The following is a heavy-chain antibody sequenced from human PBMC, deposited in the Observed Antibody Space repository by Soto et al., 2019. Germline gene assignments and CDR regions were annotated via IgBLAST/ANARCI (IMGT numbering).Heavy chain of an antibody. CDR2: ISSSGGAI. V-gene: IGHV3-48*02. CDR3: ARDHGGSTWFVGVYYFFGMDV. Sequence: EVQLVESGGDLVQPGGSLRLSCAASGFIFSDYTMTWVRQAPGRGLEFVAHISSSGGAIFYAESVKGRFTVSRDNAKNALSLHMNSLRDEDTAVYFWARDHGGSTWFVGVYYFFGMDVWGQGTAVTVSS. J-gene: IGHJ6*02. D-gene: IGHD6-13*01. CDR1: GFIFSDYT.